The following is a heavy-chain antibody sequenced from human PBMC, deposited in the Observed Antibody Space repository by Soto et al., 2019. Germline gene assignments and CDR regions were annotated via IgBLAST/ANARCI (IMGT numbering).Heavy chain of an antibody. CDR2: TTGSGVFT. V-gene: IGHV3-23*01. CDR1: GFTFSTYA. D-gene: IGHD2-15*01. CDR3: AKLKGEAGSDF. J-gene: IGHJ4*02. Sequence: PGGSLRLSCAASGFTFSTYAMIWVRQAPGKGLEWVSSTTGSGVFTYYADSVKGRFTISRDNSKNTLYLQMNSLRAEDTAVYYCAKLKGEAGSDFWGQGTLVTVSS.